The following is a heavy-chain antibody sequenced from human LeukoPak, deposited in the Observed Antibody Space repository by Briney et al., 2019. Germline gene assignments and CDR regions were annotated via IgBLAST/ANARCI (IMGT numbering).Heavy chain of an antibody. CDR3: ARTYYDTLTGYNPYFDY. J-gene: IGHJ4*02. D-gene: IGHD3-9*01. CDR2: ITASSTAI. Sequence: PGGSLRLACAASGFTFNTYTMNWVRQAPGKGLEWVSAITASSTAIYSADSVKGRFTISRDNAKNLLYLQMNSLRAEDTAVYYCARTYYDTLTGYNPYFDYWGQGILVTVSS. CDR1: GFTFNTYT. V-gene: IGHV3-21*01.